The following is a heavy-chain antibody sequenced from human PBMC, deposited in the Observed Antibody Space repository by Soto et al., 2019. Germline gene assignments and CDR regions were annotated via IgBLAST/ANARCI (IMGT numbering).Heavy chain of an antibody. D-gene: IGHD6-13*01. Sequence: QVQLVQSGAEVRMPGSSVKVSCKASGGTFSTYPINWVRQAPGQGLEWMGGIIPLFGTTNYAQKFKGGVTITADESTSTAYMELSSLRAEDAAVYYCARGATHGSSWYFWFGPWGQGTLVTVSS. CDR1: GGTFSTYP. J-gene: IGHJ5*02. CDR2: IIPLFGTT. V-gene: IGHV1-69*01. CDR3: ARGATHGSSWYFWFGP.